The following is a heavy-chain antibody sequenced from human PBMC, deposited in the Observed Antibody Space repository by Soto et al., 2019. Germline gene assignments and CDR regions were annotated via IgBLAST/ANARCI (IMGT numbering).Heavy chain of an antibody. CDR2: IYYSEST. CDR3: ARGSVVAATLFDY. V-gene: IGHV4-59*12. D-gene: IGHD2-15*01. CDR1: GGSISSYY. J-gene: IGHJ4*02. Sequence: PSETLSLTCTVSGGSISSYYWSWIRQPPGKELQYIGYIYYSESTNYNPSLKSRVTISDDTSTNQFSLTLSSVTAADTAVYYCARGSVVAATLFDYWGQGTLVTVSS.